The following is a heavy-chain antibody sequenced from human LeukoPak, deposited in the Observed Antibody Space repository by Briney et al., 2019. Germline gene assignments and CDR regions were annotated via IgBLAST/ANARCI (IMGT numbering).Heavy chain of an antibody. CDR1: GYSFTCYW. V-gene: IGHV5-51*01. Sequence: GESLKISCKGSGYSFTCYWIAWVRQMPGKSLEWMGIIYPSDSDATYSPSFQGQVTISADKSISTAYLQWSSLKASDTAMYYCARQYLAKSGIDYWGQGTLVTDSA. CDR2: IYPSDSDA. D-gene: IGHD2-2*02. CDR3: ARQYLAKSGIDY. J-gene: IGHJ4*02.